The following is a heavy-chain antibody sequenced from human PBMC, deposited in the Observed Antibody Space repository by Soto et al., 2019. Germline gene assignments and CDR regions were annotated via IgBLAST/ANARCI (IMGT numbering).Heavy chain of an antibody. CDR1: VGSISSGGYY. CDR2: IYYSGST. J-gene: IGHJ5*02. D-gene: IGHD3-22*01. CDR3: ARDTHQYDSSGGNWFDP. Sequence: PSETLSLTCTVSVGSISSGGYYWSWIRQHPGKGLEWIGYIYYSGSTYYNPSLKSRVTISVDTSKNQFSLKLSSVTAADTAVYYCARDTHQYDSSGGNWFDPWGQGTLVTVSS. V-gene: IGHV4-31*03.